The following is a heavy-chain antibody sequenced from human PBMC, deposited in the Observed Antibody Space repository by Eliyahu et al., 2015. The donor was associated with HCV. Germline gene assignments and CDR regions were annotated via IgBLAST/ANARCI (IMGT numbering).Heavy chain of an antibody. V-gene: IGHV4-4*07. D-gene: IGHD6-13*01. CDR1: GGSISXSY. CDR3: ARAGEGGSSWYFNYYYYGMDV. J-gene: IGHJ6*02. CDR2: IYTSGST. Sequence: QVQLQESGPGLVKPSETLSLTCTVSGGSISXSYWSWIRQPAGKGLEWIGRIYTSGSTNYNPSLKSRVTMSVDTSKNQFSLKLSSVTAADTAVYYCARAGEGGSSWYFNYYYYGMDVWGQGTTVTVSS.